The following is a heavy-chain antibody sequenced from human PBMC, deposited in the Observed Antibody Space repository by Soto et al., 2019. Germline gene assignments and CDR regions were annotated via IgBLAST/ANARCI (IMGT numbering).Heavy chain of an antibody. CDR3: ARGVTVFGLVSRFWFDP. D-gene: IGHD3-3*01. V-gene: IGHV4-30-4*01. CDR1: GGSISSGDYS. CDR2: IYNSGIT. J-gene: IGHJ5*02. Sequence: SETLSLTCSVSGGSISSGDYSWSWVRQSPGRGLEWIGHIYNSGITYYNPSLKSRVVISIDTSRNQFSLRLNSLTAADRAVYFCARGVTVFGLVSRFWFDPWGQGTVVTVSS.